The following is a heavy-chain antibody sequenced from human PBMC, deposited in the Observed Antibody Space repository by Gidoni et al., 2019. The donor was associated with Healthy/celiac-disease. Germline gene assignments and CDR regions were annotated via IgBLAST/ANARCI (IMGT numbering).Heavy chain of an antibody. Sequence: QVQLVESGGGVVQPGRSRRLSCAASGFTFSSYGMHWVRQAPGRGLGWVAVICYDGSNKSYAASVKGRFTISRDNSKNTLYLQMNSLRAEDTAVYYCARGPRRFDYWGQGTLVTVSS. J-gene: IGHJ4*02. CDR1: GFTFSSYG. CDR2: ICYDGSNK. V-gene: IGHV3-33*01. CDR3: ARGPRRFDY.